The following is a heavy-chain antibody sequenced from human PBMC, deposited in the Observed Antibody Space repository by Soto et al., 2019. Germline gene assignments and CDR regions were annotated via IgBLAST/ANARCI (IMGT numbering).Heavy chain of an antibody. CDR1: GYTFTSYG. CDR3: ARPGDCSSNSCSEYYYYYGMEV. Sequence: GASVKVSCKASGYTFTSYGISWVRQAPGQGLEWMGWISAYNGNTNYAQKLQGRVTMTTDTSTSTAYMELRSLRSDDTAVYYCARPGDCSSNSCSEYYYYYGMEVWGQGTTVTVSS. D-gene: IGHD2-2*01. V-gene: IGHV1-18*01. CDR2: ISAYNGNT. J-gene: IGHJ6*02.